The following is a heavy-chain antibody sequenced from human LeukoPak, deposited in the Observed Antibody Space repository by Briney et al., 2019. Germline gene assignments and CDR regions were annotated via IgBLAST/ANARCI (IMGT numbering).Heavy chain of an antibody. CDR3: ARGTYYYDSSGPVPLVY. J-gene: IGHJ4*02. V-gene: IGHV1-46*01. D-gene: IGHD3-22*01. Sequence: ASVKVSCKASGYTFTSYYMHWVRQAPGQGLEWMGIINPSGGSTSYAQKFQGRVTMTRDMSTSTVYMELSSLRSEDTAVYYCARGTYYYDSSGPVPLVYWGQGTLVTVSS. CDR1: GYTFTSYY. CDR2: INPSGGST.